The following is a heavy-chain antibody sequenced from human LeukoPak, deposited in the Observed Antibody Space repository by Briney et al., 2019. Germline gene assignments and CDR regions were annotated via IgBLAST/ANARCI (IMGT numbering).Heavy chain of an antibody. Sequence: ASVKVSCKASGGTFSSYAISWVRQAPGQGLEWMGGIIPIFGTANYAQKFQGRVTITADESTSTAYMELSSLRSEDTAVYYCARDLTMVTGVYYYGMDVWGQGTTVTVS. V-gene: IGHV1-69*13. J-gene: IGHJ6*02. CDR3: ARDLTMVTGVYYYGMDV. CDR1: GGTFSSYA. CDR2: IIPIFGTA. D-gene: IGHD4/OR15-4a*01.